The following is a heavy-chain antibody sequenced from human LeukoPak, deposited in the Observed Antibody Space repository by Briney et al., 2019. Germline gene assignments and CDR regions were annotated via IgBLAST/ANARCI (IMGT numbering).Heavy chain of an antibody. V-gene: IGHV3-21*06. D-gene: IGHD2-15*01. CDR3: ARNGRYCSGSNRYSTDRHYYYYFMDV. J-gene: IGHJ6*03. Sequence: GGSLRLSCAASGFTFSSYSMNWVRQAPGKGLEWVSSISSNYSYIYYADSVKGRFTISRDNARNSLYLQMNSLRAEDTAVYYCARNGRYCSGSNRYSTDRHYYYYFMDVWGKGTTVTISS. CDR1: GFTFSSYS. CDR2: ISSNYSYI.